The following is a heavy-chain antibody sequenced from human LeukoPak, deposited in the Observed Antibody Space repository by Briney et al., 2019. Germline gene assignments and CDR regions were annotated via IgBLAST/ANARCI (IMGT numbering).Heavy chain of an antibody. D-gene: IGHD6-13*01. V-gene: IGHV3-30*02. J-gene: IGHJ6*03. CDR2: IRYDGSNK. Sequence: PGGSLRLSCAASGFTFSSYGMHWVRQAPGKGLEWVAFIRYDGSNKYYADSVKGRFTISRDNSKNTLYLQMNSLRAEDTAVYYCAKTSSSWSYYYYYYYMDVWGKGTTVTISS. CDR3: AKTSSSWSYYYYYYYMDV. CDR1: GFTFSSYG.